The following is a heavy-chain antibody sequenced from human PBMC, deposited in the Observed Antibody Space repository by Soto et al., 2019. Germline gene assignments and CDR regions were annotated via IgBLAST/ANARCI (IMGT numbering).Heavy chain of an antibody. CDR1: GYTFASYA. CDR2: ISAYNGNT. CDR3: ARISHYGAQHYGMDV. V-gene: IGHV1-18*01. J-gene: IGHJ6*02. Sequence: GASVKVSCKASGYTFASYAISWMRQAPGQGLEWMGWISAYNGNTNYAQKLQGRVTMTTDTSTSTAYMELRSLRSDDTAVYYCARISHYGAQHYGMDVWGQGTTVTVS. D-gene: IGHD4-17*01.